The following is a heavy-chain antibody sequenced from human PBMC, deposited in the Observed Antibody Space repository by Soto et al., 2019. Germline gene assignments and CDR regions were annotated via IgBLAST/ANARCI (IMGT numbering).Heavy chain of an antibody. CDR2: IYYSGST. Sequence: SETLSLTCTVSGGSISSSSYYWGWIRQPPGKGLEWIGNIYYSGSTYYNPSLKSRVTISVDTSKNQFSLKLSSVTAADTAVYYCARESRYFDWLDAFDIWGQGTMVTVSS. CDR3: ARESRYFDWLDAFDI. V-gene: IGHV4-39*07. CDR1: GGSISSSSYY. D-gene: IGHD3-9*01. J-gene: IGHJ3*02.